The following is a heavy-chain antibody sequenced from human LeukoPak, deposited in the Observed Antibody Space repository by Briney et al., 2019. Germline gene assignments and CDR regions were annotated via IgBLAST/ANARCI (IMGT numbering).Heavy chain of an antibody. V-gene: IGHV1-46*01. CDR2: INPSGGST. CDR1: GYTFTSYY. J-gene: IGHJ4*02. CDR3: ARRSSDRTTVDY. D-gene: IGHD4-17*01. Sequence: ASVKVSCKASGYTFTSYYMHWVRQAPGQGLKWMGIINPSGGSTSYAQKFQGRVTMTRDTSTSTVYMELSSLRSEDTAVYYCARRSSDRTTVDYWGQGTLVTVSS.